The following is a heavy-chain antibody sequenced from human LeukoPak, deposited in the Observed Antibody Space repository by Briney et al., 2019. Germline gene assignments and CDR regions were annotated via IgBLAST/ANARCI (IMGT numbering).Heavy chain of an antibody. J-gene: IGHJ4*02. V-gene: IGHV3-7*03. Sequence: EWVANIRADGTEKYYVDSVKGRFTFSRDNAKNSLYLQLNSLRVEDTAVYYCSRRLDYWGQGTLVTVSS. CDR3: SRRLDY. CDR2: IRADGTEK.